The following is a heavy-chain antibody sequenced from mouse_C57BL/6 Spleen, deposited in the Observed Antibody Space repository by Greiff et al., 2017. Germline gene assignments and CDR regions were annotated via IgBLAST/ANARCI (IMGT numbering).Heavy chain of an antibody. J-gene: IGHJ2*01. CDR3: ARSLYYGSSRDY. CDR1: GYTFTSYW. Sequence: VQLQQSGAELVKPGASVKMSCKASGYTFTSYWITWVKQRPGQGLEWIGDIYPGSGSTNYNEKFKSKATLTVDTSSSTAYMQLSSLTSEDSAVYYCARSLYYGSSRDYWGQGTTLTVSS. D-gene: IGHD1-1*01. V-gene: IGHV1-55*01. CDR2: IYPGSGST.